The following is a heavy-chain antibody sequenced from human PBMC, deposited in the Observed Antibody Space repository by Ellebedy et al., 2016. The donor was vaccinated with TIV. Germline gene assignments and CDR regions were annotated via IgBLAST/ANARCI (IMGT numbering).Heavy chain of an antibody. Sequence: AASVKVSCKASGYTFTNYGLSWVRQAPGQGLEWMGWISTYNGDTKYAQTLQGRVAMTTDTSTNTAYMELRSLRSDDTAVYYCGRMVYYDSSGYLSDYWGQGTLVTVSS. CDR3: GRMVYYDSSGYLSDY. D-gene: IGHD3-22*01. CDR2: ISTYNGDT. CDR1: GYTFTNYG. J-gene: IGHJ4*02. V-gene: IGHV1-18*01.